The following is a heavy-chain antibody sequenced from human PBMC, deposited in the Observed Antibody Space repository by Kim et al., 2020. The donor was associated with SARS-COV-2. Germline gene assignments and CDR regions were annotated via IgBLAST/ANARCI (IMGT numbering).Heavy chain of an antibody. CDR2: T. V-gene: IGHV4-39*01. J-gene: IGHJ4*02. D-gene: IGHD3-16*01. Sequence: TYSAPSLKGRLTISVDTTRDQVSLRLTSVTAADTAIYYCARRTEEGGYFDYWGQGTLVTVSS. CDR3: ARRTEEGGYFDY.